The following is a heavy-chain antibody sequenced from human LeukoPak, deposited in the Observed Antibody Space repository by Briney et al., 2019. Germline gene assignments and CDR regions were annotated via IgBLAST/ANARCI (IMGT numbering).Heavy chain of an antibody. Sequence: GGSLRLSCAASGFALSSHWMTWVRQVPGRGPEWVANVNRDGSESYYLDSVKGRFTISKDNAKNSLYLQMNSLRAEDTALYHCARNNGMDVWGQGTTVIVSS. CDR3: ARNNGMDV. CDR2: VNRDGSES. J-gene: IGHJ6*02. V-gene: IGHV3-7*03. CDR1: GFALSSHW.